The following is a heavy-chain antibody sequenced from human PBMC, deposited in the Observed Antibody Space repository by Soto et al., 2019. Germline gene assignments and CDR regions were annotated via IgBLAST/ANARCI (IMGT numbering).Heavy chain of an antibody. CDR3: ARVRDIVVVPAAIGAFDY. CDR2: INAGNGNT. J-gene: IGHJ4*02. V-gene: IGHV1-3*01. D-gene: IGHD2-2*01. Sequence: ASVKVSCKASGYTFTGYAMHWVRQAPGQRLEWMGWINAGNGNTKYSQKFQGRVTISRDTSASTAYMELSSLSSEDTAVYYCARVRDIVVVPAAIGAFDYWGQGTLVTVSS. CDR1: GYTFTGYA.